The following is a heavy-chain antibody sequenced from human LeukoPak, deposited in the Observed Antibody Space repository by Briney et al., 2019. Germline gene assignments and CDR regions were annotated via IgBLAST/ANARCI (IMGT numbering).Heavy chain of an antibody. CDR3: ARDECSLTGFYKSSCSDS. CDR2: ISGSGGST. Sequence: GGSLRLSCAASGFTFSSYAMSWVRQAPGKGLEWVSAISGSGGSTYYADFVKGRFTISRDNSKNTLHLQVNSLRADDTAVYYCARDECSLTGFYKSSCSDSWGQGTLVTVSS. CDR1: GFTFSSYA. V-gene: IGHV3-23*01. D-gene: IGHD3-9*01. J-gene: IGHJ4*02.